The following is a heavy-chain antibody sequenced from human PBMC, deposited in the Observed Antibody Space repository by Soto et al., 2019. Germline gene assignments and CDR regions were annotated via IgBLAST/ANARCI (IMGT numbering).Heavy chain of an antibody. CDR1: GFTFSSYG. Sequence: QVQLVESGGGVVQPGRSLRLSCAASGFTFSSYGMHWVRQAPGKGLEWVAVISYDGSNKYYADSVKGRFTISRDNSKNTLYLQMNSLRAEDTAVYYCAKDSNYDILTGYYNLVWDPKGHFDYWGQGTLVTVSS. CDR2: ISYDGSNK. V-gene: IGHV3-30*18. D-gene: IGHD3-9*01. CDR3: AKDSNYDILTGYYNLVWDPKGHFDY. J-gene: IGHJ4*02.